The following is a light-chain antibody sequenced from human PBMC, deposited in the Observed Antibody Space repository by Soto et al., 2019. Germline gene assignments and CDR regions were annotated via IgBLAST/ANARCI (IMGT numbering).Light chain of an antibody. V-gene: IGKV3-20*01. CDR1: QSVSSSY. CDR2: GAS. CDR3: QQYGSSLLFT. Sequence: EIVLTQSPGTLSLSPGERATLSCRASQSVSSSYLAWYQQKPGQAPRLLIYGASSRATGIPDRFSGSGSCTDFTLTISRLEPEDLAVYYCQQYGSSLLFTFGPGTKVDIK. J-gene: IGKJ3*01.